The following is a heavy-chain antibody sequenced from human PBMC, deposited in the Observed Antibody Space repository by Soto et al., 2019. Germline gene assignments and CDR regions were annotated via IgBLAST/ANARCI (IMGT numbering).Heavy chain of an antibody. Sequence: GGSLRVSCAASGLPVSTNYMSWVRQAPGKGLEWVSVIYNDGKTYYADSVKGRFTISRDASKNTLHLQIDSLRDEDTAVYYCVRPLPSGQNYGMDVWGQGTTVTVSS. D-gene: IGHD3-10*01. CDR3: VRPLPSGQNYGMDV. J-gene: IGHJ6*02. CDR1: GLPVSTNY. CDR2: IYNDGKT. V-gene: IGHV3-53*01.